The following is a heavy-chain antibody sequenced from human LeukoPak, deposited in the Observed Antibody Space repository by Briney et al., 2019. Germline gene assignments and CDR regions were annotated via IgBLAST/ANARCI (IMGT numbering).Heavy chain of an antibody. CDR1: GFTFRTYA. D-gene: IGHD1-14*01. V-gene: IGHV3-23*01. CDR2: ISPDGHYV. Sequence: GGSLRLSCAASGFTFRTYAMAWVRQAPGMGLMWLSSISPDGHYVYYADSVKGRFTTSRDNFKNTVYLQMNSLRAEDTAVYFCANQEPSYSAHFSRVADAFDIWGHGTMVSVSS. J-gene: IGHJ3*02. CDR3: ANQEPSYSAHFSRVADAFDI.